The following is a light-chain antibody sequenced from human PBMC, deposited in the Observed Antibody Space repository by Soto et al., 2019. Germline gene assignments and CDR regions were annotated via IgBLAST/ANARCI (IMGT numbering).Light chain of an antibody. CDR2: NVS. V-gene: IGKV3-15*01. J-gene: IGKJ5*01. CDR1: QSVRSF. CDR3: QQYNNWPPT. Sequence: EIVMTHSPATLXXSXXXXAXXXCRASQSVRSFLGWYQQKPGQAPRLLVYNVSTTATGIPARFSGSGSGTEFTLTISSLQSEDFAVYYCQQYNNWPPTFGRGTRLEIK.